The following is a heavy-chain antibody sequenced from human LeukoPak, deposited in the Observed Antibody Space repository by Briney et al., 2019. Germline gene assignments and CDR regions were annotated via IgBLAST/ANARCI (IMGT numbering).Heavy chain of an antibody. Sequence: SETLSLTCTVSGGSISSYYWSWIRQPPGKGLEWIGYIYYSGSTNYNPSLKSRVTISVDTSKNQFSLKLSSVIAADTAVYYCARVNREWFHYFDYWGQGTLVTVSS. CDR3: ARVNREWFHYFDY. D-gene: IGHD3-3*01. V-gene: IGHV4-59*01. J-gene: IGHJ4*02. CDR1: GGSISSYY. CDR2: IYYSGST.